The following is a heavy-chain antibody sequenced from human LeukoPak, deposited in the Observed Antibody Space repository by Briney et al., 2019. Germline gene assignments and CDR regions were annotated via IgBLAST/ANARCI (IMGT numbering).Heavy chain of an antibody. V-gene: IGHV1-46*01. CDR1: GYTFTSYY. J-gene: IGHJ6*02. CDR3: ARFYYDSSGYSEGMDV. CDR2: INPSGGST. D-gene: IGHD3-22*01. Sequence: ASVKASCKASGYTFTSYYMHWVRQAPGQGLEWMGIINPSGGSTSYAQKFQGRVTMTRDTSTSTVYMELSSLRSEDTAVYYCARFYYDSSGYSEGMDVWGQGTTVTVSS.